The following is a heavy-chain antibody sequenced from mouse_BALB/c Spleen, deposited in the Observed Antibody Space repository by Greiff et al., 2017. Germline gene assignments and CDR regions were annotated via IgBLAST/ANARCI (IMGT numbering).Heavy chain of an antibody. V-gene: IGHV1-12*01. J-gene: IGHJ4*01. Sequence: QVQLQQPGAELVKPGASVKMSCKASGYTFTSYNMHWVKQTPGQGLEWIGAIYPGNGDTSYNQKFKGKATLTADKSSSTAYMQLSSLTSEDSAVYYCARSYYRYFDYWGQGTSVAVSS. CDR1: GYTFTSYN. D-gene: IGHD2-14*01. CDR2: IYPGNGDT. CDR3: ARSYYRYFDY.